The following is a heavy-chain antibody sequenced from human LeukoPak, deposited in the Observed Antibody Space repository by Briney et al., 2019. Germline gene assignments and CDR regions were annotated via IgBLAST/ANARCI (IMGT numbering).Heavy chain of an antibody. D-gene: IGHD3-22*01. V-gene: IGHV4-39*01. Sequence: SETLSLTCTVSGGSISSSSYYWGWIRQPPGKGLEWIGSIYYSGYTYYNPSLQSRVTISVDTSKNQFSLKLSTVTAADTAVYYCARAARPYDSSGYFRYWGQGTLVTVSS. CDR3: ARAARPYDSSGYFRY. CDR2: IYYSGYT. J-gene: IGHJ4*02. CDR1: GGSISSSSYY.